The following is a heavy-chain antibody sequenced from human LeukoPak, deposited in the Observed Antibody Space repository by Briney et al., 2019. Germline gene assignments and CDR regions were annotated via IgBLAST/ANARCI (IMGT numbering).Heavy chain of an antibody. CDR2: IYYSGST. CDR1: GGSISSYY. D-gene: IGHD1-1*01. V-gene: IGHV4-59*01. Sequence: SETLSLTCTVSGGSISSYYWSWIRQPPGKGLEWIGYIYYSGSTNYNPSPKSRVTISVDTSKNQFSLKLSSVTAADTAVYYCAREDDWNQLFDYWGQGTLVTVSS. CDR3: AREDDWNQLFDY. J-gene: IGHJ4*02.